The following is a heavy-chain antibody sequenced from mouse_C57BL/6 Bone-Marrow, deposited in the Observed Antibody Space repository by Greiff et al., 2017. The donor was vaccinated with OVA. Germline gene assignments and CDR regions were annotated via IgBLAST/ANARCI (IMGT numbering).Heavy chain of an antibody. V-gene: IGHV14-4*01. CDR2: IDPENGDT. CDR1: GFNIKDDY. J-gene: IGHJ3*01. Sequence: VQLQQSGAELVRPGASVKLSCTASGFNIKDDYMHWVKQRPEQGLEWIGWIDPENGDTEYASKFQGKATITADTSSNTAYLQLSSLTSEDTAVYYCTDHCYSAWFAYWGQGTLVTVSA. D-gene: IGHD2-12*01. CDR3: TDHCYSAWFAY.